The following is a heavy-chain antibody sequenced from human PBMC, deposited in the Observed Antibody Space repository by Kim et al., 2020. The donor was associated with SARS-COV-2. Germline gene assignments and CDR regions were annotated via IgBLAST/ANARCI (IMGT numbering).Heavy chain of an antibody. CDR2: IIPIFGTA. D-gene: IGHD3-16*02. V-gene: IGHV1-69*13. CDR1: GGTFSSYA. J-gene: IGHJ3*02. Sequence: SVKVSCKASGGTFSSYAISWVRQAPGQGLEWMGGIIPIFGTANYAQKFQGRVTITADESMSTAYMELSSLRSEDTAVYYCAREASYDYVCGSYRTASRPAAFDIWGQGTMVTVSS. CDR3: AREASYDYVCGSYRTASRPAAFDI.